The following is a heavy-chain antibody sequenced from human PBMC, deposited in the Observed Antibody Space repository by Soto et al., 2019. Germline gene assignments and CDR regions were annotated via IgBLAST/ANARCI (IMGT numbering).Heavy chain of an antibody. CDR1: GYIFTSYS. Sequence: ASVKVCCKASGYIFTSYSMQWVRQAPGQGLEWMGWINPGNGKTKYSQKFQGRVTITRDTSASTVYMELSRLTSKDTATYFCARVVRRDSGSGDNWFDPWGQGTRVTVSS. J-gene: IGHJ5*02. CDR2: INPGNGKT. V-gene: IGHV1-3*01. D-gene: IGHD3-10*01. CDR3: ARVVRRDSGSGDNWFDP.